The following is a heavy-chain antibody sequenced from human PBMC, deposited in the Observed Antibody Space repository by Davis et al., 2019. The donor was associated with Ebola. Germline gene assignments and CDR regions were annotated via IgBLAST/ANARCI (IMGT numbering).Heavy chain of an antibody. J-gene: IGHJ3*01. CDR3: AKDNRNIWSEV. V-gene: IGHV3-23*01. CDR2: ISGSGGSL. CDR1: GFSFSTYA. D-gene: IGHD2/OR15-2a*01. Sequence: GESLKISCEASGFSFSTYAMTWVRQAPGKGLEWVSAISGSGGSLYYADSVKGRFTISRDNSKNTLYLQMNGLRVEDTAIYYCAKDNRNIWSEVWGQGTMVTVSS.